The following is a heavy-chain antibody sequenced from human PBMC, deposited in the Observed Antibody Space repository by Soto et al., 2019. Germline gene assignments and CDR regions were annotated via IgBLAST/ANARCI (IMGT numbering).Heavy chain of an antibody. D-gene: IGHD3-3*02. CDR3: ARGIGFLEWLPVSWFDP. J-gene: IGHJ5*02. Sequence: SETLSLTCTVSGGSISSYYWSWIRQPPGKGLEWIGYIYYSGSTNYNPSLKSRVTISVDTSKNQFSLKLSSVTAADTAVYYCARGIGFLEWLPVSWFDPWGQGTLVTVSS. V-gene: IGHV4-59*01. CDR2: IYYSGST. CDR1: GGSISSYY.